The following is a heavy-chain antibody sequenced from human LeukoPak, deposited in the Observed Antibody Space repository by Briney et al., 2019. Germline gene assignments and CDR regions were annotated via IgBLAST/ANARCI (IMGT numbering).Heavy chain of an antibody. V-gene: IGHV3-74*01. CDR1: GFTFSSYW. J-gene: IGHJ4*02. Sequence: PGGSLRLSCAASGFTFSSYWMHWVRQAPGKGLVWVSRINSDGSSTSYADSVKGRFTISRDNAKNTLYLQMNSLRAEDTAVYYCASPGSVGDTGMPDYWGQGTLVTVSS. D-gene: IGHD5-18*01. CDR3: ASPGSVGDTGMPDY. CDR2: INSDGSST.